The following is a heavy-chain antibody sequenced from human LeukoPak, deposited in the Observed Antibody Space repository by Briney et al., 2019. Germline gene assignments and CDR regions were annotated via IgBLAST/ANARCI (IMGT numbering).Heavy chain of an antibody. CDR3: TRPGYCTDTSCEGLDY. J-gene: IGHJ4*02. D-gene: IGHD2-8*02. Sequence: ASVKVSCKASGYTFTSYGISWVRQAPGQGPEWMGWINPNSGGSSSAQKFQGRVTMTWDTSISTAYMELSSLTSDDTAVYYCTRPGYCTDTSCEGLDYWGQGTLVTVSS. V-gene: IGHV1-2*02. CDR2: INPNSGGS. CDR1: GYTFTSYG.